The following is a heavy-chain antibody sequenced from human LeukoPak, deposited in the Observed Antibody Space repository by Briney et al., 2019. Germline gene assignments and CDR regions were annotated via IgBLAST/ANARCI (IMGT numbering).Heavy chain of an antibody. D-gene: IGHD5-12*01. Sequence: PSGRSLRLSCAASGFTFSSYAMHWVRQAPGKGLEWVAVISYDGSNKYYADSVKGRFTISRDNSKNTLYLQMNSLRAEDTAVYYCAGRASRAFDYWGQGTLVTVSS. CDR1: GFTFSSYA. V-gene: IGHV3-30*07. J-gene: IGHJ4*02. CDR2: ISYDGSNK. CDR3: AGRASRAFDY.